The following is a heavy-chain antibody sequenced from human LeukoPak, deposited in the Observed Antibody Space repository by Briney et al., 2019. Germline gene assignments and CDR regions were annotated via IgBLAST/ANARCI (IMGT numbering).Heavy chain of an antibody. CDR1: GYTFTSYF. CDR2: IRPGDSDT. Sequence: GVSLQISSQGSGYTFTSYFIGWVRPVPAQGLEWVAIIRPGDSDTRYSPSFRGQVTVSADRSINTAYLQWSSPKASDTATYYCVRHRSDSGSSPIDFWGQGTLVTVSS. D-gene: IGHD6-6*01. CDR3: VRHRSDSGSSPIDF. V-gene: IGHV5-51*01. J-gene: IGHJ4*02.